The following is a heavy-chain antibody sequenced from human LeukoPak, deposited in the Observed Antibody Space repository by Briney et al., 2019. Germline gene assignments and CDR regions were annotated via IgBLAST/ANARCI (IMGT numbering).Heavy chain of an antibody. D-gene: IGHD3-10*01. CDR1: GYTFTGYY. V-gene: IGHV1-69*13. J-gene: IGHJ6*03. CDR3: AREARFGDSYYRGHYMDV. Sequence: SVKVSCKASGYTFTGYYMHWVRQAPGQGLEWMGGIIPIFGTANYAQKFRGRVTITADESTSTAYMELSSLRSEDTAVYYCAREARFGDSYYRGHYMDVWGKGTTVTISS. CDR2: IIPIFGTA.